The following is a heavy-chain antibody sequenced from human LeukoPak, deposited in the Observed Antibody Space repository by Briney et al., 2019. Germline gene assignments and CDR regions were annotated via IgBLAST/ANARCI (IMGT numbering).Heavy chain of an antibody. Sequence: SETLSLTCAVYGGSFSGYYWSWIRQPPGKGLEWIGEINHSGSTNYNPSLKSRVTISVDTSKNQFSLKLSSVTAADTAVYYCARDKYYGSGNYGKYNWFDPWGQGTLVTVSS. D-gene: IGHD3-10*01. CDR2: INHSGST. CDR1: GGSFSGYY. J-gene: IGHJ5*02. V-gene: IGHV4-34*01. CDR3: ARDKYYGSGNYGKYNWFDP.